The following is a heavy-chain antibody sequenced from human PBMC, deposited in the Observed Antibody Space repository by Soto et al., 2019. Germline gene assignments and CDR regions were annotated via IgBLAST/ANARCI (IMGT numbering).Heavy chain of an antibody. Sequence: ALRLSCAASGFTFDDYAMHWVRQAPGKGLEWVSGISWNSGSIGYADSVKGRFTISRDNAKNSLYLQMNSLRAEDTAVYYCAKANYGDYVNYFDYWGQGTLVTVSS. CDR2: ISWNSGSI. J-gene: IGHJ4*02. D-gene: IGHD4-17*01. CDR3: AKANYGDYVNYFDY. CDR1: GFTFDDYA. V-gene: IGHV3-9*01.